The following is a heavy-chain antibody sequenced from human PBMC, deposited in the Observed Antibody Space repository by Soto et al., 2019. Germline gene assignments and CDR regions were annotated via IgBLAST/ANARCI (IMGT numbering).Heavy chain of an antibody. D-gene: IGHD3-22*01. CDR2: IIPIFGTA. CDR1: GGTFSSYA. J-gene: IGHJ6*02. CDR3: ARDSAKVVTTTYYGMDV. Sequence: QVQLVQSGAEVKKPGSSVKVSCKASGGTFSSYAISWVRQAPGQGLEWMGGIIPIFGTANYAQKFQGRVTITADESTSTAYMELSSLRSEDTAAYYCARDSAKVVTTTYYGMDVWGQGTTVTVSS. V-gene: IGHV1-69*01.